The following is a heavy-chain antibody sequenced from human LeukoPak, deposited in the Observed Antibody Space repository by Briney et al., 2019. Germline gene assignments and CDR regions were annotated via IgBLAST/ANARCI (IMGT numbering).Heavy chain of an antibody. Sequence: ASVKVSCKASGYTFTGYYMHWVRQAPGQGLEWMGWINPNSGGTNYAQEFQGRVTMTRDTSISTAYMELSRLRSGDTAVYYCARDRNVKGGYDYVWGSYRPFDYWGQGTLVTVSS. V-gene: IGHV1-2*02. CDR2: INPNSGGT. CDR1: GYTFTGYY. J-gene: IGHJ4*02. CDR3: ARDRNVKGGYDYVWGSYRPFDY. D-gene: IGHD3-16*02.